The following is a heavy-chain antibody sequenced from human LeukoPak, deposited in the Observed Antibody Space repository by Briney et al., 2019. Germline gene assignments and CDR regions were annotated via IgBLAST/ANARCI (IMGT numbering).Heavy chain of an antibody. Sequence: PSETLSLTCTVSGGSISSSSYYWGWIRQPPGKGLEWIGSIYYSGSTYYDPSLKSRVTISVDTSKNQFSLKLSSVTAADTAVYYCARDSFSSWYGAIKGVFDPWGQGTLVTVSS. V-gene: IGHV4-39*07. CDR1: GGSISSSSYY. CDR3: ARDSFSSWYGAIKGVFDP. D-gene: IGHD6-13*01. J-gene: IGHJ5*02. CDR2: IYYSGST.